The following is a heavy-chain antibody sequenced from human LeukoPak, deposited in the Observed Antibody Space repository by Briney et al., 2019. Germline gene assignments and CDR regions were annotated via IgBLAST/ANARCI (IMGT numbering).Heavy chain of an antibody. Sequence: GGSLRLSCAASGSTFSSYDMHWVRQATGKGLEWVSAIGTAGDPSYPGSVKGRFTISREIAKNSLYLQMNSLRDGDTAVYYCVRASRGWYYFDYWGQGTLVTVSS. CDR1: GSTFSSYD. CDR2: IGTAGDP. J-gene: IGHJ4*02. D-gene: IGHD6-19*01. CDR3: VRASRGWYYFDY. V-gene: IGHV3-13*05.